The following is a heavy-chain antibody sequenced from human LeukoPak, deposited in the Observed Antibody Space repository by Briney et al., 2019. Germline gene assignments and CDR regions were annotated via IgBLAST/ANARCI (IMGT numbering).Heavy chain of an antibody. CDR2: IWYDGSNK. D-gene: IGHD3-16*01. CDR1: GFTFSSYG. CDR3: AALPYVWGYFDY. V-gene: IGHV3-33*01. Sequence: PGGSLRLSCAASGFTFSSYGMHWVRQAPGKGLEWVAVIWYDGSNKYYADSVKGRFTISRDNSKNTLYLQMNSLRAEDTAVYYCAALPYVWGYFDYWGQGTLVTVSS. J-gene: IGHJ4*02.